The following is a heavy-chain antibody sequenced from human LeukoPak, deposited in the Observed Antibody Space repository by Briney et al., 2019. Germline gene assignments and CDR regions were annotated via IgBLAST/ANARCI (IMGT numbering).Heavy chain of an antibody. Sequence: PSETLSLPCTVSGGSISSGGYYWSWIRQHPGKGLEWIGYIYYSGSTYYNPSLKSRVTISVDTSKNQFSLKLSSVTAADTAVYYCAREIYYGSGSYPDYWGQGTLVTVSS. CDR3: AREIYYGSGSYPDY. D-gene: IGHD3-10*01. V-gene: IGHV4-31*03. J-gene: IGHJ4*02. CDR2: IYYSGST. CDR1: GGSISSGGYY.